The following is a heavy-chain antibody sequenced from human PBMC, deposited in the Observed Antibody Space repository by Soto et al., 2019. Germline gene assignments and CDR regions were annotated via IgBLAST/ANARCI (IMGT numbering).Heavy chain of an antibody. J-gene: IGHJ4*02. Sequence: ASVKVSCKASGYTFTSYYMHWVLQAPGQGLEWMGIINPSGGSTSYAQKFQGRVTMTRDTSTSTVYMELSSLRSEDTAVYYCARTYGGNHPIDYWGQGTLVTVSS. D-gene: IGHD2-15*01. CDR1: GYTFTSYY. CDR3: ARTYGGNHPIDY. V-gene: IGHV1-46*01. CDR2: INPSGGST.